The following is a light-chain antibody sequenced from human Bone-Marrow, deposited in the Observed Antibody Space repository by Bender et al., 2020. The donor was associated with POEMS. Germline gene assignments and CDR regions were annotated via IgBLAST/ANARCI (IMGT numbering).Light chain of an antibody. CDR3: CSYADNSVWV. J-gene: IGLJ3*02. CDR2: EVN. CDR1: SSDVGGYNF. Sequence: QSALTQPPSASGSPGQSVTISCTGTSSDVGGYNFVSWYQQYPGKAPKLMIYEVNRRPSGVSNRFSGSKSDNTASLTISGLQAEDEADFYCCSYADNSVWVFGGGTKLTVL. V-gene: IGLV2-23*02.